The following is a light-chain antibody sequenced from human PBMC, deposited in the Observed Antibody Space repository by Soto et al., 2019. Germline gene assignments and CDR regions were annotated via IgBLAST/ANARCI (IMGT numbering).Light chain of an antibody. J-gene: IGKJ4*01. Sequence: DVVMTQSPLSLPVTLGQPASISCRSSQSLVYRDGNTYLNWFQQRPGQSPRRLIYQVSNRDSGVPDRFSGSGSGTEFKLRISRVEAEDVGVYYCMQGTHWPLTFGGGTKVEIK. CDR1: QSLVYRDGNTY. CDR3: MQGTHWPLT. CDR2: QVS. V-gene: IGKV2-30*01.